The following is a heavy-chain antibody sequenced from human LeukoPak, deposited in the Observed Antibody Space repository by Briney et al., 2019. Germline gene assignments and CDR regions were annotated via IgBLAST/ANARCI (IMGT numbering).Heavy chain of an antibody. V-gene: IGHV1-18*01. CDR3: ARGGRYCSSTSCQFSGFDP. Sequence: ASVTVSCMASGYTFTSYGISWVRHAPGEGLEWMGWISAYNGNTNYAQKRQGRVTMTTDTSTSTASMELRSLRSDGTAVYYCARGGRYCSSTSCQFSGFDPWGQGTLVTVSS. CDR2: ISAYNGNT. D-gene: IGHD2-2*01. CDR1: GYTFTSYG. J-gene: IGHJ5*02.